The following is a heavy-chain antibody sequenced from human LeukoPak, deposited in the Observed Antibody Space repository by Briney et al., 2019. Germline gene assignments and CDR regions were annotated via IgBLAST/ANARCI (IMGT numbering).Heavy chain of an antibody. V-gene: IGHV3-66*01. CDR1: GFTVNSNY. CDR2: IYSGGST. J-gene: IGHJ3*02. CDR3: ARSLATVTTYPDAFDI. Sequence: GGSLRLSCAASGFTVNSNYMSWVRQAPGKGLEWVSVIYSGGSTYYADSVKGRFTISRDNSKNTLYLQMNSLRAEDTAVYYCARSLATVTTYPDAFDIWGQGTMVTVSS. D-gene: IGHD4-17*01.